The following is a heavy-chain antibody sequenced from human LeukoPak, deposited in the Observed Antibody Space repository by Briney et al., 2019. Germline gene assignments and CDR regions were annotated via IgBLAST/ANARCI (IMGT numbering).Heavy chain of an antibody. CDR1: GFTFDDYA. CDR3: AKGGYYYDSRGYSFYFDY. CDR2: ISWNGGSI. J-gene: IGHJ4*02. D-gene: IGHD3-22*01. V-gene: IGHV3-9*01. Sequence: GGSLRLSCAASGFTFDDYAMHWVRQAPGKGLEWVSGISWNGGSIAYADSVKGRFTISRDNAKNSLYLQMDRLRAEDTALYYCAKGGYYYDSRGYSFYFDYWGQGTLVTVSS.